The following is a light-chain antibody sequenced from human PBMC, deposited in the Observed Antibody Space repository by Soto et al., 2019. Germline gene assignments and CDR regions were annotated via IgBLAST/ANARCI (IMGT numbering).Light chain of an antibody. CDR2: EVS. CDR3: SSYAGSNKFV. CDR1: SSDVGGYNY. V-gene: IGLV2-8*01. Sequence: QSFLTQPPSASGSPGQSVTISCTGTSSDVGGYNYVSWYQQHPGKAPKLMIYEVSKRPSGVPDRFSGSKSGKTASLTVSGLQAEDEADYYFSSYAGSNKFVFGGGTKLTVL. J-gene: IGLJ2*01.